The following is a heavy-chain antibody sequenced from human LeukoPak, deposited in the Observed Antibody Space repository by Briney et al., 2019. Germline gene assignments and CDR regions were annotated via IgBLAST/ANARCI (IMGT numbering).Heavy chain of an antibody. J-gene: IGHJ4*02. V-gene: IGHV4-59*01. D-gene: IGHD6-13*01. Sequence: SETLSLTCTVSGGSIRGYFWTWIRQPPGKGLEWIGYIYYSGSTNYNPSLKSRVTIAVDTSKNQFSLRLSSVTAADTAVYYCAMAYSSSWYYFDYWGQGTLVTVSS. CDR1: GGSIRGYF. CDR3: AMAYSSSWYYFDY. CDR2: IYYSGST.